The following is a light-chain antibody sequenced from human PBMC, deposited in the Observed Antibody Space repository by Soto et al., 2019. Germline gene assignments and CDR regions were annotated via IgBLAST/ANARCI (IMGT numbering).Light chain of an antibody. CDR3: NSYRSTSARYV. CDR1: NFDVGGYNY. J-gene: IGLJ1*01. Sequence: QSVLTQPASVSGSHVQSITISCTGTNFDVGGYNYVSWYQQHPGKAPRLIISDVSNRPSGVSNRFSGSKSGNTASLTISGLQAEDEADYYCNSYRSTSARYVFGTGTKVTVL. V-gene: IGLV2-14*01. CDR2: DVS.